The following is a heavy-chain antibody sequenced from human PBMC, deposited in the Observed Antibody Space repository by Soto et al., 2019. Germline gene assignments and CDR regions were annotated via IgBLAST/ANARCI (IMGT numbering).Heavy chain of an antibody. D-gene: IGHD1-1*01. J-gene: IGHJ1*01. V-gene: IGHV3-7*01. Sequence: VRQNPGKGPEWVANINQDGSVQYYVDSVTGRFTISRDNAQSSLYLQMNSLRAADTAVYCCVRGYPYIVFWGQGTLVPVSS. CDR2: INQDGSVQ. CDR3: VRGYPYIVF.